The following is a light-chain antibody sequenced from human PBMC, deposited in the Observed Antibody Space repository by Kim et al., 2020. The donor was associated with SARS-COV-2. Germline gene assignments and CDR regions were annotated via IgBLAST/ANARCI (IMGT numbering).Light chain of an antibody. J-gene: IGLJ2*01. CDR2: QDT. Sequence: SYELTQPPSVSVSPGQTDSITCSGDKLGDTYASWYQQKPGQYPVLVIYQDTKRPSGIPERFSGSNSGTTATLTISGTQAMDGADYYCQAWDSSTVVFGGG. V-gene: IGLV3-1*01. CDR3: QAWDSSTVV. CDR1: KLGDTY.